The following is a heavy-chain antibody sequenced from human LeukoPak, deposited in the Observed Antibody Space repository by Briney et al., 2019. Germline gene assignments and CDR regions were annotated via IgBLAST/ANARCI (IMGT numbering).Heavy chain of an antibody. V-gene: IGHV4-39*01. Sequence: PSETLSLTCTVSGGSFSGSTYYLGWIRQPSGKGLEWIGSIYYTGSTYYNPSLKSRVTISVDTSKNQFSLKLSSVTAADTAVYCIARQCSVYGPGSFLHYWGQGTLVTVSS. CDR2: IYYTGST. CDR1: GGSFSGSTYY. J-gene: IGHJ4*02. D-gene: IGHD3-10*01. CDR3: ARQCSVYGPGSFLHY.